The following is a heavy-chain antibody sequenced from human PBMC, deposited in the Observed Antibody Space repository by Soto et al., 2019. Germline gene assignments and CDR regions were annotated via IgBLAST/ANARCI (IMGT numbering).Heavy chain of an antibody. Sequence: QVQLQESGPGLVKPSQTLSLTCTVSGRSISSGGYSWSWIRQHPRKGLEWIGYIYYSGSTYYNPSLKSRVTISVDTSKNQFSLKLSSVTAADTAVYYCARVSYYGASDYWGQGTLVTVSS. CDR3: ARVSYYGASDY. V-gene: IGHV4-31*03. CDR1: GRSISSGGYS. CDR2: IYYSGST. J-gene: IGHJ4*02. D-gene: IGHD3-10*01.